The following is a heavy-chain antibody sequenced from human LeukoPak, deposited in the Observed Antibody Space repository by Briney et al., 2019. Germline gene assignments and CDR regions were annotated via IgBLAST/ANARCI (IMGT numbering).Heavy chain of an antibody. V-gene: IGHV3-43*01. Sequence: GGSLRLSCAASGFTFDDYTMHWVRQAPGKSLEWVSLITWDSGTTYYKDSVKGRFTISRDNSKNSLYLQMNSLRTEDTALYYCAKGYSNGWYPFDYWGQGTLVTVSS. J-gene: IGHJ4*02. CDR2: ITWDSGTT. CDR3: AKGYSNGWYPFDY. CDR1: GFTFDDYT. D-gene: IGHD6-19*01.